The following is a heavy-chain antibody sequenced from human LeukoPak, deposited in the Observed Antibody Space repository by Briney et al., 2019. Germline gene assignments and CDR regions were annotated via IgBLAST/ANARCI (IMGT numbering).Heavy chain of an antibody. CDR1: GGSFSGYY. J-gene: IGHJ4*02. Sequence: SSETLSLTCAVYGGSFSGYYWSWIRQPPGKGLEWIGEINHSGSTNYNPSLKSRVTISVDTSKNQFSLKLNSVTAADTAVYYCARRDYYDSTGYIPDWGQGTLVTVSS. CDR3: ARRDYYDSTGYIPD. D-gene: IGHD3-22*01. CDR2: INHSGST. V-gene: IGHV4-34*01.